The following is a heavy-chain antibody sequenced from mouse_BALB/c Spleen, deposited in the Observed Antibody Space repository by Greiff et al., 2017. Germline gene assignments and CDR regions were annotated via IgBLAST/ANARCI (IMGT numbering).Heavy chain of an antibody. CDR1: GFSLTSYG. CDR3: AKSLLRQWGFAY. CDR2: IWRGGST. Sequence: VKLVESGPSLVQPSQSLSITCTVSGFSLTSYGVHWVRQSPGKGLEWLGVIWRGGSTDYNAAFMSRLSITKDNSKSQVFFKMNSLQADDTAIYYCAKSLLRQWGFAYWGQGTLVTVSA. V-gene: IGHV2-5-1*01. D-gene: IGHD1-1*01. J-gene: IGHJ3*01.